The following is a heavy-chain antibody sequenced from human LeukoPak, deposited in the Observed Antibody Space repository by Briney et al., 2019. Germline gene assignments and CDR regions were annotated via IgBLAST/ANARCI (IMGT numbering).Heavy chain of an antibody. J-gene: IGHJ4*02. V-gene: IGHV1-46*01. Sequence: ASVKVSCKASGYSFTSNYIHWVRQAPGQGLEWMGMIYPRDGSTSYAQKFQGRVTVTRDTSTSTAYMELRSLRSDDTAVYYCARDRGYSYGGSAFWGQGTLVTVSS. D-gene: IGHD5-18*01. CDR3: ARDRGYSYGGSAF. CDR1: GYSFTSNY. CDR2: IYPRDGST.